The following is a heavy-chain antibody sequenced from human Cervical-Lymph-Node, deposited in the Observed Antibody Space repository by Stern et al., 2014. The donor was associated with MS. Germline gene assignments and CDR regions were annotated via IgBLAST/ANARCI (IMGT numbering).Heavy chain of an antibody. CDR1: GGSITNYY. Sequence: QVQLQESGPGLVKPSETLSLTCTVSGGSITNYYWSWIRQPPGRGLEWIGCNYYSGSSNYNPSPKSRVTISRDTSKNQFSLKLGAVTAADRAGYYCARDKGMFFQWGQGTLVTVSS. CDR2: NYYSGSS. D-gene: IGHD3-10*02. J-gene: IGHJ4*01. V-gene: IGHV4-59*01. CDR3: ARDKGMFFQ.